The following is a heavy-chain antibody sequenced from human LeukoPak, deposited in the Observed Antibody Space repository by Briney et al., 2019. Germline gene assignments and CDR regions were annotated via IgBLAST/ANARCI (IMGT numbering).Heavy chain of an antibody. Sequence: SETLSLTCTVSGGSISSSSYYWGWIRQPPGKGLEWIGSIYYSGSTYYNPSLKSRVTISVDTSKNQFSLKLSSVTAADTAVYYCARGDSWYHRTYYFDYWCQGTLVTVSS. CDR1: GGSISSSSYY. D-gene: IGHD6-13*01. CDR2: IYYSGST. V-gene: IGHV4-39*01. CDR3: ARGDSWYHRTYYFDY. J-gene: IGHJ4*02.